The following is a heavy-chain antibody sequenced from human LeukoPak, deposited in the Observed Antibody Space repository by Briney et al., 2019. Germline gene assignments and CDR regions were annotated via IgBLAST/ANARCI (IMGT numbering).Heavy chain of an antibody. CDR2: INHSGST. CDR1: GGSFSGYY. V-gene: IGHV4-34*01. D-gene: IGHD3-16*01. J-gene: IGHJ4*02. Sequence: PSETLSLTCAVYGGSFSGYYWSWIRQPPGKGLEWIGEINHSGSTNYNPSLKSRVTISVDTSKNQFSLKLSSVTAADTAVYYCARGAWGPFDYWGQGTLVTVSS. CDR3: ARGAWGPFDY.